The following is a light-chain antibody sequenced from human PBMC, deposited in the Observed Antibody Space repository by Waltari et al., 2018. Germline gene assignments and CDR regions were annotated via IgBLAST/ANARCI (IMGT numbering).Light chain of an antibody. J-gene: IGKJ2*01. CDR2: AAS. V-gene: IGKV1-39*01. CDR3: QQGYSTPGT. Sequence: DIQMTQSPSSLSASLGDRVTITCRSSQSVSNFLSWYQQKPGKALELLIYAASSLQSGVPSRFSGGGSGTDFTLTISSLRPEDVATYYCQQGYSTPGTFGQGTKLEIK. CDR1: QSVSNF.